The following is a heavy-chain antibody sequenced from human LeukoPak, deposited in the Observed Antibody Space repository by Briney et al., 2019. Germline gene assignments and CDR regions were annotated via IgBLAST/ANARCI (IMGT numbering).Heavy chain of an antibody. V-gene: IGHV3-30*02. CDR3: AKGSGQFLYYYMDV. CDR2: IRYDGSNK. Sequence: GGSLRLSCAASGFTFSSYGMHWVRQAPGKGLEWVAFIRYDGSNKYYADSVKGRFTISRDNSKNSLYLQMNSLRAEDMALYYCAKGSGQFLYYYMDVWGKGTTVTVSS. J-gene: IGHJ6*03. CDR1: GFTFSSYG. D-gene: IGHD2/OR15-2a*01.